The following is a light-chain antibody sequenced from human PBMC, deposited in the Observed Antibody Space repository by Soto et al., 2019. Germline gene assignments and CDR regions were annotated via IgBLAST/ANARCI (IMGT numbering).Light chain of an antibody. CDR2: AVS. Sequence: QSALTQPASVSGSPGQSITISCTGTSSDVGGYNHVSWYQHSPGKAPKLILFAVSDRPSGVSHRFSGSESGNTASLTISGLPADDEADYYCCSYTSLSTVVFGGGTKLSVL. V-gene: IGLV2-14*01. J-gene: IGLJ2*01. CDR3: CSYTSLSTVV. CDR1: SSDVGGYNH.